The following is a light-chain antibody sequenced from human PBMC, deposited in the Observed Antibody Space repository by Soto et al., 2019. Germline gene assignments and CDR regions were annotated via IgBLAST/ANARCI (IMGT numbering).Light chain of an antibody. CDR1: QSVSSN. CDR3: QQYNNWPQFT. CDR2: GAS. V-gene: IGKV3-15*01. Sequence: ETVMTQSPATLSVSPGERATLSCRASQSVSSNLAWYQQKPGQAPRLLIYGASTRATGIPARFSGSGSGTEFTLTISSLQSVDFAVSYCQQYNNWPQFTFGPGTKVDIK. J-gene: IGKJ3*01.